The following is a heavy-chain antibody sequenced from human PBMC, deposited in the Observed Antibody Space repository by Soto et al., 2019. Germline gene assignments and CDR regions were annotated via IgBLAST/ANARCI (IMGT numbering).Heavy chain of an antibody. CDR2: ISGSGGST. CDR1: GFTFSSYA. Sequence: EVQLLESGGGLVQPGGSLRLSCAASGFTFSSYAMSWVRQAPGKGLEWVSAISGSGGSTYYADSVKGRFTISRDNSKNTLYLKMTSLRAEDTAVYYCAKLMRMRKRITIFAVVIPDLGMDVWGQGTTVTVSS. D-gene: IGHD3-3*01. V-gene: IGHV3-23*01. CDR3: AKLMRMRKRITIFAVVIPDLGMDV. J-gene: IGHJ6*02.